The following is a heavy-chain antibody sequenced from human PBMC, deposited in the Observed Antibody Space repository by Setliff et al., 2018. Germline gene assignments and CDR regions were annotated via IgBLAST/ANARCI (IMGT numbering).Heavy chain of an antibody. V-gene: IGHV4-59*01. CDR1: GDSISDYH. CDR3: ARELGLRAPFDF. Sequence: SETLSLTCRVSGDSISDYHWSWIRQPPGQGLEWIGYIYSSGRTNYNPSLKSRVSRSLDTSKNQFSLDLSSVTPADTAVHYCARELGLRAPFDFWGQGILVTVSS. CDR2: IYSSGRT. J-gene: IGHJ4*02. D-gene: IGHD4-17*01.